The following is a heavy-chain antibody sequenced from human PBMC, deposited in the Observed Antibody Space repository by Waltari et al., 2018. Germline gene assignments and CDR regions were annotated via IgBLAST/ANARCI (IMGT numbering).Heavy chain of an antibody. CDR3: ARGSRLGGSVF. J-gene: IGHJ4*02. CDR1: GFGVTNHY. Sequence: EVRLMESGGGLVQPGGSLRLSCVASGFGVTNHYMTWFRLAPGKGPELFSIIYVGGGTYYADSVKGRFTVSRDSSANSLYLQMNNLRIDDTAVYYCARGSRLGGSVFWGQGTLVTVSS. D-gene: IGHD3-16*01. V-gene: IGHV3-66*02. CDR2: IYVGGGT.